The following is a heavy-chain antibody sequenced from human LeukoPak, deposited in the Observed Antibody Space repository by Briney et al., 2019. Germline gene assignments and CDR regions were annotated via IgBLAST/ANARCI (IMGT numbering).Heavy chain of an antibody. V-gene: IGHV3-48*03. J-gene: IGHJ3*02. CDR3: ARAAYDTSGNHAFDI. Sequence: GGSLRLSCAASGFTFSSYEMNWVRQAPGKGLEWVSYISSSSSSTIYYADSVKGRFTISRDNAKNSLYLQTNSLRVEDTAVYYCARAAYDTSGNHAFDIWGQGTMVTVSS. CDR2: ISSSSSSTI. CDR1: GFTFSSYE. D-gene: IGHD3-22*01.